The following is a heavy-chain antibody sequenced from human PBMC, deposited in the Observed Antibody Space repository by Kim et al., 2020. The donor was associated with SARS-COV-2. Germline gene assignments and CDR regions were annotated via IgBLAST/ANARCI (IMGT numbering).Heavy chain of an antibody. J-gene: IGHJ4*02. Sequence: SETLSLTCAVSGGSISSSNWWSWVRQPPGKGLEWIGKIYRSGSTNYNPSLKSLVTISVDNAKNQFSLKLSPVTAADTAVYYCARDYYDYVWGSYRQYYFGYWGQGTLVTVSS. CDR1: GGSISSSNW. D-gene: IGHD3-16*02. CDR2: IYRSGST. CDR3: ARDYYDYVWGSYRQYYFGY. V-gene: IGHV4-4*02.